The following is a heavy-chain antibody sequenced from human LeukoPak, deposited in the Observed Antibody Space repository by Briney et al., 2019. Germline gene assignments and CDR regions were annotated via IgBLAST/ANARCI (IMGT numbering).Heavy chain of an antibody. CDR2: INPSRGST. Sequence: ASVKVSCKASGYTFTSYYMHWVRQAPGQGLEWMGIINPSRGSTSQAQTFQGRVTMTRDMSTSTVSMELSSLRSEDTAVYYCARDGGDGYKANWFDTWGQGTLVTVSS. CDR3: ARDGGDGYKANWFDT. V-gene: IGHV1-46*01. CDR1: GYTFTSYY. J-gene: IGHJ5*02. D-gene: IGHD5-24*01.